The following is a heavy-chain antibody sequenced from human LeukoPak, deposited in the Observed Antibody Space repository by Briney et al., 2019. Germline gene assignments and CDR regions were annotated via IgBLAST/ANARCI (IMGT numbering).Heavy chain of an antibody. CDR3: AKHGDNVWGSFRFGLDY. D-gene: IGHD3-16*02. J-gene: IGHJ4*02. V-gene: IGHV3-23*01. Sequence: PGGSLRLSCAASGFTFSSYAMSWVRQAPGKGLEWVSAIIGSGNSIHYADSVKGRFTISRDNFKNTVFLQLNSLRPEDTAVYYCAKHGDNVWGSFRFGLDYWGQGTLVTVSS. CDR2: IIGSGNSI. CDR1: GFTFSSYA.